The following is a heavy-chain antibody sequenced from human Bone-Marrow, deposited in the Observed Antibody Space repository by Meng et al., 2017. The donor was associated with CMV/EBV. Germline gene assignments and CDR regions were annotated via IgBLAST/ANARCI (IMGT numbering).Heavy chain of an antibody. J-gene: IGHJ6*02. CDR2: IYRGGST. CDR3: AKYVGDYGNYYGMDF. CDR1: GGSVRNING. V-gene: IGHV4-4*02. Sequence: GSLRLSCAVSGGSVRNINGWTWVRQPPGKGLEWIGEIYRGGSTNYSPSVKSRVTMSVDRSKNHISLRLTSVTAADTAVYYCAKYVGDYGNYYGMDFWGQGTTVTVSS. D-gene: IGHD4-17*01.